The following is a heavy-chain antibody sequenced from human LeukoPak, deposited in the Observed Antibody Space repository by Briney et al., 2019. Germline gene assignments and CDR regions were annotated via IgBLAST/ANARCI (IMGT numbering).Heavy chain of an antibody. CDR2: ISYDGSDK. CDR1: GFTFSSYG. D-gene: IGHD1-26*01. Sequence: PGRSLRLSCAASGFTFSSYGMHWVRQAPGKGLKWVAVISYDGSDKYYADSVKGRFTISRDNSKNTLYLQMNSLRAEDTAVYYCAKWAYSDFDYWGQGTLVTVSS. V-gene: IGHV3-30*18. CDR3: AKWAYSDFDY. J-gene: IGHJ4*02.